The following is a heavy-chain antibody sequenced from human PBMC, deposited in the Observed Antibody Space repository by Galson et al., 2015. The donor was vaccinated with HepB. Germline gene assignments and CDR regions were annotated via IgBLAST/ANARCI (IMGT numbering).Heavy chain of an antibody. CDR3: AKTFWGSSWYPGLGY. D-gene: IGHD6-13*01. V-gene: IGHV3-53*01. CDR2: IYSGGST. Sequence: SLRLSCAASGFTVSSNYMSWVRQAPGKGLEWVSVIYSGGSTYCADSVKGRLTISRDNSKNTLYLQVNSLRAENTAVYYCAKTFWGSSWYPGLGYWGQGTLVTVSS. CDR1: GFTVSSNY. J-gene: IGHJ4*02.